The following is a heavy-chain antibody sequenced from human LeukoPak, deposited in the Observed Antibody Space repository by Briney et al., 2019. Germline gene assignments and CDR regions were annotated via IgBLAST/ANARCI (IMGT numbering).Heavy chain of an antibody. CDR1: GYTFTSYD. J-gene: IGHJ4*02. V-gene: IGHV1-8*01. Sequence: GASVKVSCKAPGYTFTSYDINWVRQATGQGLEWMGWMNPNSGNTGYAQKFQGRVTMTRNTSISTAYMELSSLRSEDTAVYYCARARGGGRAPGYYFDYWGQGTLVTVSS. CDR3: ARARGGGRAPGYYFDY. CDR2: MNPNSGNT. D-gene: IGHD1-26*01.